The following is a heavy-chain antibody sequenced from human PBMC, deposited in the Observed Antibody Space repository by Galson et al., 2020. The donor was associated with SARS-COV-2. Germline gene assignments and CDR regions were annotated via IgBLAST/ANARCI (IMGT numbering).Heavy chain of an antibody. D-gene: IGHD3-10*01. CDR2: TYYRSQWST. CDR1: GDSASSNSAA. Sequence: SQTLSLPCALSGDSASSNSAACNWIRQSPSRGLAWLGRTYYRSQWSTDYAVTVKSRLTINPDTSTNQFSLQLNSVTPEDTAIYYCAGRVAGAGSLYSWGQGTMVIVSS. V-gene: IGHV6-1*01. J-gene: IGHJ3*02. CDR3: AGRVAGAGSLYS.